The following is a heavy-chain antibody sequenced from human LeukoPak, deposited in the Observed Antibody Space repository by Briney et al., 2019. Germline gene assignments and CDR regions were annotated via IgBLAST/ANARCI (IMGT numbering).Heavy chain of an antibody. D-gene: IGHD6-19*01. V-gene: IGHV4-34*01. J-gene: IGHJ4*02. CDR1: GGSFSGYY. CDR3: ARAVAGTGNFDY. Sequence: SETLSLTCAAYGGSFSGYYWSWIRQPPGKGLEWIGEINHSGSTNYNPSLKSRVTISVDTSKNQFSLKLSSVTAADTAVYYCARAVAGTGNFDYWGQGTLVTASS. CDR2: INHSGST.